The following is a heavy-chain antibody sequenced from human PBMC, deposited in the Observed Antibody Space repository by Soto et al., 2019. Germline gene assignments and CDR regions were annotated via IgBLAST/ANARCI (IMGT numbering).Heavy chain of an antibody. Sequence: SETLSLPCAVYGGSFSGYYWSWIRQPPGKGLEWIGEINHSGSTNYTPSLKSRVTISVDTSKNQFSLKLRSVTAADTAVYYCARGRRGGVVAATLGYYYYGMDVWGQVTTVTVSS. D-gene: IGHD2-15*01. V-gene: IGHV4-34*01. CDR3: ARGRRGGVVAATLGYYYYGMDV. J-gene: IGHJ6*02. CDR2: INHSGST. CDR1: GGSFSGYY.